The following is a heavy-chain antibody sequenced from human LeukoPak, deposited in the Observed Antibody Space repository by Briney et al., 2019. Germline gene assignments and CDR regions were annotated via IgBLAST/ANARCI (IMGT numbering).Heavy chain of an antibody. J-gene: IGHJ4*02. D-gene: IGHD2-2*01. CDR1: GFTFSSYS. Sequence: PGGSLRLSCAASGFTFSSYSMNWVRQAPGKGLEWVSYISSSSSTIYYADSVKGRFTISRDNAKNSLYLQMNSLRAEDTAVYYCARFQLGSFDYWGQGTLVTVSS. CDR3: ARFQLGSFDY. V-gene: IGHV3-48*01. CDR2: ISSSSSTI.